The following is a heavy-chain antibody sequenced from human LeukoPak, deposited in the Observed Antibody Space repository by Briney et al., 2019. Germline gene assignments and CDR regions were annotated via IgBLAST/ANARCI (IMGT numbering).Heavy chain of an antibody. J-gene: IGHJ4*02. CDR2: IYYSGST. D-gene: IGHD2-2*01. CDR3: ASSLGATYPQVY. CDR1: GGSISGSYSY. Sequence: PSETLSLTCTVSGGSISGSYSYWGWIRQPPGKGLEWIGNIYYSGSTYYNPSLKSRVTISVDTSKNQFSLKLSSVTAADTAVYYCASSLGATYPQVYWGQGTLVTVSS. V-gene: IGHV4-39*01.